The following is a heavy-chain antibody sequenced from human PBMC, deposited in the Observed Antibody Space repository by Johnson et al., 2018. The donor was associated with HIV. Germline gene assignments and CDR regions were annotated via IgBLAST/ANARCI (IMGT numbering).Heavy chain of an antibody. J-gene: IGHJ3*02. CDR2: IWYDGSNK. D-gene: IGHD6-19*01. V-gene: IGHV3-33*01. CDR3: VRDQGSGWPTNAFDS. CDR1: GFTFSSYG. Sequence: QVQLVESGGGVVQPGRSLRLSCAASGFTFSSYGMHWVRQAPGKGLEWVAVIWYDGSNKYYADSVKCRFIIFRDNSKNLTNLQMNGLSDEDTADYYCVRDQGSGWPTNAFDSWGRGTRVTVSS.